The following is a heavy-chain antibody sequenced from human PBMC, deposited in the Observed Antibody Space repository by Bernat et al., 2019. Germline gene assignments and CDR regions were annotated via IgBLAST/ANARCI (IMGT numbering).Heavy chain of an antibody. V-gene: IGHV3-7*04. CDR3: ARDFKDFDY. CDR2: IRQDGNEK. J-gene: IGHJ4*02. Sequence: EVQLVESGGRLVQPGGSLRLSCAAPGFSFSSYWMTWVRQAPGKGLEWVANIRQDGNEKYYVDSVKGRFTISRDNGKHSLYLQMSSLRAEDTAVYYCARDFKDFDYWGQGTLVTVSS. CDR1: GFSFSSYW.